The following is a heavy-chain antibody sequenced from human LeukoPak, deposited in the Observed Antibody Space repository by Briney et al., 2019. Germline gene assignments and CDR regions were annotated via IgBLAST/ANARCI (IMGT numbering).Heavy chain of an antibody. Sequence: ASVKVSCKTFGYTFGNYGITWVRQAPGQGLEWMGWISGYNGDTNYAQKLQDRVTMTTDTSRRTAYMELRSLRSDDTALYFCARGKDYGDFDYWGQGTLVTVSS. CDR3: ARGKDYGDFDY. CDR2: ISGYNGDT. J-gene: IGHJ4*02. D-gene: IGHD4-17*01. CDR1: GYTFGNYG. V-gene: IGHV1-18*01.